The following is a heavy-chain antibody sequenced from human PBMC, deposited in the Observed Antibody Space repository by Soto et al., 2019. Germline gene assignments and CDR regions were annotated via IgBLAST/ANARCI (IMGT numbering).Heavy chain of an antibody. CDR2: IWYDGSNK. V-gene: IGHV3-33*01. D-gene: IGHD4-17*01. CDR3: ARSSIDFTVSNWFDP. J-gene: IGHJ5*02. Sequence: GGSLRLSCAASGFTFSSYGMHWVRQAPGKGLEWVAVIWYDGSNKYYADSVKGRFTISRDNSKNTLYLQMNSLRAEDTAVYYCARSSIDFTVSNWFDPWGQGTLVTVSS. CDR1: GFTFSSYG.